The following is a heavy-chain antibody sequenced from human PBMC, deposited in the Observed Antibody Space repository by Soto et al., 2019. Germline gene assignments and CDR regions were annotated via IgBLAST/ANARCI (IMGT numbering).Heavy chain of an antibody. CDR3: ARATTTVTRYGMDV. Sequence: QVQLQESGPGLVKPSQTLSLTCTVSGGSISSGDYYWSWIRQPPGKGLEWIGYIYYSGSTYYNPSLKSRVTIAVDTSKNQFSLKLSSVTAADTAEYYCARATTTVTRYGMDVWGQGTTVTVSS. CDR1: GGSISSGDYY. J-gene: IGHJ6*02. D-gene: IGHD4-17*01. V-gene: IGHV4-30-4*01. CDR2: IYYSGST.